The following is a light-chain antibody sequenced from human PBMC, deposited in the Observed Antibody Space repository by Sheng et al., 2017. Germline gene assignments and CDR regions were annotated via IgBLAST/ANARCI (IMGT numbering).Light chain of an antibody. CDR1: KSVGVD. V-gene: IGKV3-11*01. Sequence: ETVMTQSPATLSVSPGEVATLSCRASKSVGVDLAWYQQKPGQAPRLLIYGASSRATGIPDRFSGSGSGTDFTLTISRLEPEDFAVYFCQQRGSWPPYTFGQGTKVEIK. J-gene: IGKJ2*01. CDR3: QQRGSWPPYT. CDR2: GAS.